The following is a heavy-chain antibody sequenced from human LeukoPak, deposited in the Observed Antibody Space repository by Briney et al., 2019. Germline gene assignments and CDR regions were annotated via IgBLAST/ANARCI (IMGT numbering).Heavy chain of an antibody. CDR3: ARWAYSQYYGSGSFDY. V-gene: IGHV4-34*01. D-gene: IGHD3-10*01. Sequence: PSETLSLTFAVYGGSFIVYYWSCIRQPPGKGLEWIGEINHSGSTNYNPSLKSRVTISVDTSKNQFSLKLSSVTAADTAVYYCARWAYSQYYGSGSFDYWGQGTLVTVSS. CDR1: GGSFIVYY. CDR2: INHSGST. J-gene: IGHJ4*02.